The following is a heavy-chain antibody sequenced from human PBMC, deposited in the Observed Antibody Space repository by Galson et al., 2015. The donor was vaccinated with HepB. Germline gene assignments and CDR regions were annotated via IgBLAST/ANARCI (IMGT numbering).Heavy chain of an antibody. CDR3: AKGRMRGGGYYYYGMDV. D-gene: IGHD2-15*01. CDR2: ISGSGGST. J-gene: IGHJ6*02. CDR1: GFTFSSYA. V-gene: IGHV3-23*01. Sequence: SLRLSCAASGFTFSSYAMSWVRQAPGKGLEWVSAISGSGGSTYYADSVKGRFTISRDNSKNTLYLQMKSLGAEDTAVYYCAKGRMRGGGYYYYGMDVWGQGTTVTVSS.